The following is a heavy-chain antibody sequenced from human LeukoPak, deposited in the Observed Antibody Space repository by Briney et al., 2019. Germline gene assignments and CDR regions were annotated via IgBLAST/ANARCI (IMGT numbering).Heavy chain of an antibody. CDR1: GGSISSYY. CDR3: ARGRRSSSSLPYYYYGMDV. J-gene: IGHJ6*02. V-gene: IGHV4-34*01. Sequence: SETLSLTCTVSGGSISSYYWSWIRQPPGKGLEWIGEINHSGSTNYNPSLKSRVTISVDTSKNQFSLKLSSVTAADTAVYYCARGRRSSSSLPYYYYGMDVWGQGTTVTVSS. CDR2: INHSGST. D-gene: IGHD6-6*01.